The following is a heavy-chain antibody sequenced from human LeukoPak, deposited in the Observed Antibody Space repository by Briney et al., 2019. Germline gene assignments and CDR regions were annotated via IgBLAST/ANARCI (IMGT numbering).Heavy chain of an antibody. CDR1: GLTFSSYW. V-gene: IGHV3-74*01. D-gene: IGHD6-19*01. CDR2: INSDGSST. CDR3: ARDSSGWYWDSYFDY. J-gene: IGHJ4*02. Sequence: GGSLRLSCAASGLTFSSYWMHWVRQAPGKGLVWVSRINSDGSSTSYADSVKGRFTISRDNAKNTLYLQMNSLRAEDTAVYYCARDSSGWYWDSYFDYWGQGTLVTVSS.